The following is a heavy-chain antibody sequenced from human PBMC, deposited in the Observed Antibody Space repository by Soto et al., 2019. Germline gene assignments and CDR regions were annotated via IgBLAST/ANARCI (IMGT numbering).Heavy chain of an antibody. J-gene: IGHJ4*02. CDR3: ARGGGCPDY. CDR2: IKYDGSET. D-gene: IGHD2-15*01. Sequence: GGSLRLSCVASGFTFSSYWMNWVRRAPGKGLEWVANIKYDGSETYYVDSVKGRFTISRDNAKNSLSLQMNSLRADDTAVYYCARGGGCPDYWGQGTLVTVSS. CDR1: GFTFSSYW. V-gene: IGHV3-7*03.